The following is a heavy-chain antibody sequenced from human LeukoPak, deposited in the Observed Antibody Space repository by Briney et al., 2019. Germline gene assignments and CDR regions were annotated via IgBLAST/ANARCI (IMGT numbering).Heavy chain of an antibody. J-gene: IGHJ4*02. V-gene: IGHV4-31*03. CDR1: GGSISSGGYY. CDR2: IYYSGST. D-gene: IGHD4-17*01. CDR3: ARGAFDYGDYGYFDY. Sequence: SETLSLTCTVSGGSISSGGYYWSWLRQHPGKGLEWIGYIYYSGSTYYNPSLKSRVTISVDTSKNQFSLKLSSVTAADTAVYYCARGAFDYGDYGYFDYWGQGTLVTVSS.